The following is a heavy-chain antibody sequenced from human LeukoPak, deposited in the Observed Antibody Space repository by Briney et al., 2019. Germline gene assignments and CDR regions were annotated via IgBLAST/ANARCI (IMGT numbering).Heavy chain of an antibody. J-gene: IGHJ4*02. Sequence: ASVRVSCKTSGYRFTKYGISWVRHAPGQGLECMGWINPADGNTTSARKFHGRLIMTTDPSTNTAHMEMRGLRSDDTAVYYCARKLVFDYWGQGTLVSVSS. CDR2: INPADGNT. CDR3: ARKLVFDY. CDR1: GYRFTKYG. V-gene: IGHV1-18*04.